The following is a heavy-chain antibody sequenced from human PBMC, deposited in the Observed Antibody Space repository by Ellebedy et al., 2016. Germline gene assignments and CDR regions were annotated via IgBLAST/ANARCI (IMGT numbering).Heavy chain of an antibody. Sequence: ASVKVSCKASGYTFTSYGISWVRQAPGQGLEWMGWISAYNGNTNYAQKLQGRVTMTTDTSTSTAYMELRSLRSDDTAVYYCARGDRRDGYKSMGLGYWGQGTLVTVSS. V-gene: IGHV1-18*01. J-gene: IGHJ4*02. D-gene: IGHD5-24*01. CDR3: ARGDRRDGYKSMGLGY. CDR2: ISAYNGNT. CDR1: GYTFTSYG.